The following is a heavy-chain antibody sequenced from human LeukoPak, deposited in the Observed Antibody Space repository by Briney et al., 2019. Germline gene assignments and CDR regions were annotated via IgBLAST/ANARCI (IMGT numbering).Heavy chain of an antibody. CDR2: IYYSGST. CDR1: GGSIGSGGYY. D-gene: IGHD4-17*01. J-gene: IGHJ5*02. CDR3: ARATVSNWFDP. Sequence: PSETLSLTCTVSGGSIGSGGYYWSWIRQHPGKGLEWIGYIYYSGSTYYNPSLKSRVTISVDTSKSQFSLKLSSVTAADTAVYYCARATVSNWFDPWGQGTLVTVSS. V-gene: IGHV4-31*03.